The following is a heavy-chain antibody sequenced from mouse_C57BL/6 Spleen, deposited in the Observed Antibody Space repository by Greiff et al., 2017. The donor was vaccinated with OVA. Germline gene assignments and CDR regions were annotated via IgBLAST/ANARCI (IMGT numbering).Heavy chain of an antibody. CDR3: ARVVTTGRAWFAY. CDR2: INPSNGVT. Sequence: QVQLQQPGTELVKPGASVKLSCKASGYTFTSNWMHWVKQRPGQGLEWIGNINPSNGVTNYDERFKSKATLTVDKSSSTAYMQLSSLTSEDSAVYYCARVVTTGRAWFAYWGQGTLVTVSA. V-gene: IGHV1-53*01. J-gene: IGHJ3*01. CDR1: GYTFTSNW. D-gene: IGHD1-1*01.